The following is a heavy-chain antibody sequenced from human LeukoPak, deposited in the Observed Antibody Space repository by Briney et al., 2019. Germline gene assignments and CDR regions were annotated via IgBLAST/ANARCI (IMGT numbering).Heavy chain of an antibody. CDR2: ISGSGGST. V-gene: IGHV3-23*01. D-gene: IGHD6-13*01. CDR1: GFTFSSYA. J-gene: IGHJ6*02. Sequence: PGGSLRLSCAASGFTFSSYAMSWVRQAPGKGLEWVSAISGSGGSTYYADSVKGRFTISRDNSKNTLYLQMNSLRAEDTAVYYCAKPGYSSSWFHSDYYGMDVWGQGTTVTVSS. CDR3: AKPGYSSSWFHSDYYGMDV.